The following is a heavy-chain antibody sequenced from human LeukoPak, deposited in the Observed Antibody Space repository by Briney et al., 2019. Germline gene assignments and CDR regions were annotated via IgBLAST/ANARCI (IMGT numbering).Heavy chain of an antibody. CDR1: GGSFSGYY. CDR2: INHSGST. D-gene: IGHD3-22*01. CDR3: ARRGYYDSSGYYHY. Sequence: NPSETLSLTCAVYGGSFSGYYWSWIRQPPGKGLEWIGEINHSGSTNYNPSLKSRVTISVDTSKNQFSLKLSSVTAADTAVYYCARRGYYDSSGYYHYWGQGTLVTVSS. J-gene: IGHJ4*02. V-gene: IGHV4-34*01.